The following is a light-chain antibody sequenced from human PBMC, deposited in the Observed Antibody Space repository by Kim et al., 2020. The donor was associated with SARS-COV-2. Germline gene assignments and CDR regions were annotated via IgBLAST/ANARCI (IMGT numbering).Light chain of an antibody. CDR3: QAWDSSTVV. V-gene: IGLV3-1*01. J-gene: IGLJ2*01. CDR2: QDN. Sequence: SVSPGQTASIACSGDKLGDKYACWYQQKPGQSPVLVIYQDNKRPSGIPERFSGSNSGITATLTIRGTQAMDEADYYCQAWDSSTVVFGGGTQLTVL. CDR1: KLGDKY.